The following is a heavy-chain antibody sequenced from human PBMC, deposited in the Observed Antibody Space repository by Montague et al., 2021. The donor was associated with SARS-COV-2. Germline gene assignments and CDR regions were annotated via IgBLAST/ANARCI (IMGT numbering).Heavy chain of an antibody. D-gene: IGHD1-20*01. CDR1: GGSISGYY. CDR3: VRDQGRSNWNYPDY. J-gene: IGHJ4*02. CDR2: IYNSGST. V-gene: IGHV4-4*07. Sequence: SETLSLTCTVSGGSISGYYWSWFRQSAGKGLEWIGRIYNSGSTSYNPSLKSRVTMSVDTSKSQFSLKLSSVTAADTAVYYCVRDQGRSNWNYPDYWGQGTLVTVSS.